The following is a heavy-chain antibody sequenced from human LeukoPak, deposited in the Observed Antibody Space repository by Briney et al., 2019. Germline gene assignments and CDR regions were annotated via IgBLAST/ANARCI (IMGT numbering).Heavy chain of an antibody. J-gene: IGHJ4*02. CDR1: GFTFRRSE. V-gene: IGHV3-48*03. CDR3: ARGFGHGGNPFDY. Sequence: GGSLRLSCVASGFTFRRSEMTWVRQAPGKGLEWVSYISTSGGTVYHADSVKGRFTISRDNTDNSLYLQMNNPRADDTAVYYCARGFGHGGNPFDYWGQGTLVTVSS. CDR2: ISTSGGTV. D-gene: IGHD4-23*01.